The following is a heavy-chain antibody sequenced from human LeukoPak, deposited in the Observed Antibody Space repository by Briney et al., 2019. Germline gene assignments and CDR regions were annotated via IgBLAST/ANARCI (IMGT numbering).Heavy chain of an antibody. D-gene: IGHD3-16*02. CDR2: IRYDGSNK. J-gene: IGHJ6*03. CDR3: AKDGGGLLSYYYMDV. CDR1: GFTFSSYG. Sequence: GGSLRLSCAASGFTFSSYGMHWVRQAPGKGLEWVAFIRYDGSNKYYADSVKGRFTISRDNSKNTLYLQMNSLRAEDTAVYYCAKDGGGLLSYYYMDVWGKGTTVTISS. V-gene: IGHV3-30*02.